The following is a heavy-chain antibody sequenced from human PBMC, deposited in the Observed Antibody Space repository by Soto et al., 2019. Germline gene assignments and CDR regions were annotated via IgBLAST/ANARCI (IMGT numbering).Heavy chain of an antibody. J-gene: IGHJ6*02. Sequence: TLSLTCTVSGGSISSGGYYWSWIRQHPGKGLEWIGYIYYSGSTYYNPSLKSRVTISVDTSKNQFSLKLSSVTAADTAVYYCARDQWVEMAARRDYYYYYGMDVWGQGTTVTVSS. V-gene: IGHV4-31*03. D-gene: IGHD6-6*01. CDR3: ARDQWVEMAARRDYYYYYGMDV. CDR1: GGSISSGGYY. CDR2: IYYSGST.